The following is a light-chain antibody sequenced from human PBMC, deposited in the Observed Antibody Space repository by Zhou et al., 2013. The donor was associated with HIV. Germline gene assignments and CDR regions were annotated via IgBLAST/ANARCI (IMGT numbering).Light chain of an antibody. CDR2: RAS. Sequence: DIQMTQSPSTLSAFVGDRVTITCRASQSISSWLAWYQQKPGKAPKLLIYRASTLESGVPSRFSGSGSGTEFTLTISSLQPDDFGTYYCQQCNGYPYTFGQGTKLEIK. CDR3: QQCNGYPYT. CDR1: QSISSW. J-gene: IGKJ2*01. V-gene: IGKV1-5*03.